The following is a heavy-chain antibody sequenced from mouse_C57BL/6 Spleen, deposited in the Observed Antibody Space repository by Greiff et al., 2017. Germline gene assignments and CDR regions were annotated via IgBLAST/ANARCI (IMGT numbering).Heavy chain of an antibody. J-gene: IGHJ2*01. CDR2: ILPGSGST. V-gene: IGHV1-9*01. D-gene: IGHD1-1*01. CDR1: GYTFTGYW. CDR3: ARERGITTVVVPYYFDY. Sequence: QVQLQQSGAELMKPGASVKLSCKATGYTFTGYWIEWVKQRPGHGLEWIGEILPGSGSTNYNEKFKGKATFTADTSSNTAYMQLSSLTPEDSAIYYCARERGITTVVVPYYFDYWGQGTTLTVSS.